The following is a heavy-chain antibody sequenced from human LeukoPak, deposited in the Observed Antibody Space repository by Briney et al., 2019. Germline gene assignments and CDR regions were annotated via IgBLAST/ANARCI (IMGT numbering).Heavy chain of an antibody. V-gene: IGHV1-3*01. CDR2: INAGHGNT. D-gene: IGHD1-1*01. CDR1: GYTFTSYA. CDR3: ARDRSQLERRGYYYGMDV. Sequence: ASVKVSCKASGYTFTSYAMHWVRQAPGQRLEWMGWINAGHGNTKYSQKFQGRVTITRDTSASTAYMELSSLRSEDTAVYYCARDRSQLERRGYYYGMDVWGKGTTVTVSS. J-gene: IGHJ6*04.